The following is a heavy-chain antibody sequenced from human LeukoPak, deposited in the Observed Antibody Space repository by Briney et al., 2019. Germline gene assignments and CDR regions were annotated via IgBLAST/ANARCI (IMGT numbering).Heavy chain of an antibody. CDR2: IYYTGST. Sequence: KPSETLSLTCTVSGGSVSSSSYYWGWIRQPPGKGLEWIGSIYYTGSTYYNPSLKSRVTISVDTSKNQFSLKLSSVTAADTAVYYCARVRNIAARQYYFDYWGQGTLVTVSS. CDR3: ARVRNIAARQYYFDY. J-gene: IGHJ4*02. V-gene: IGHV4-39*07. D-gene: IGHD6-6*01. CDR1: GGSVSSSSYY.